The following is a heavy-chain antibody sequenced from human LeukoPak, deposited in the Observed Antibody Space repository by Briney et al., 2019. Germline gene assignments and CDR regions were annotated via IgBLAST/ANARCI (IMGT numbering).Heavy chain of an antibody. CDR1: GYTFTGYY. CDR2: INPNSGGT. V-gene: IGHV1-2*06. Sequence: ASVKVSCKASGYTFTGYYMHWVRQAPGQGLEWMGRINPNSGGTNYAQKFQGRVTMTRDTSISTAYMELSRLRSDDTAVYYCARAPSYYYDSSGYSPWGQGTLVTVSS. D-gene: IGHD3-22*01. J-gene: IGHJ5*02. CDR3: ARAPSYYYDSSGYSP.